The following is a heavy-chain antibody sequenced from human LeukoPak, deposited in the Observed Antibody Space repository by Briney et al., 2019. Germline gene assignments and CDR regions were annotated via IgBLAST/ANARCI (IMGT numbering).Heavy chain of an antibody. V-gene: IGHV4-34*01. J-gene: IGHJ6*03. CDR2: INHSGST. CDR3: AREASDDRPYCSGGSCYSYYYYYMDV. D-gene: IGHD2-15*01. Sequence: SETLSLTCAVYGGSFSGYYWSWIRQPPGKGLEWIGAINHSGSTNYNPSLKSRVTIGTSKNLFSLKLSSVTAADTAVYYCAREASDDRPYCSGGSCYSYYYYYMDVWGKGTTVTISS. CDR1: GGSFSGYY.